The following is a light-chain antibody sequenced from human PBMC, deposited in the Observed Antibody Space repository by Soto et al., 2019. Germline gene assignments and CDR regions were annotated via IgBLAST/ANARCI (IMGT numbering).Light chain of an antibody. J-gene: IGKJ5*01. CDR3: QQNGSLPIT. CDR2: RAS. CDR1: QSLSGGS. Sequence: EIVLTQSPGTLSLSPGERATLSCRASQSLSGGSLAWFQQKPGQTPRLRIYRASNRATGVPDRFSGSGSGTDFTLTISRREPEDCVVYYCQQNGSLPITFGQGTRLEIK. V-gene: IGKV3-20*01.